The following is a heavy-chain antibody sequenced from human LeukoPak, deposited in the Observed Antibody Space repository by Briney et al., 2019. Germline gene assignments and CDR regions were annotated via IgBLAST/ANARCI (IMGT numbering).Heavy chain of an antibody. D-gene: IGHD4-23*01. J-gene: IGHJ4*02. CDR2: IIPIFGTA. Sequence: GASVKVSCKASGGTFSSYAISWVRQAPGQGLEWMGGIIPIFGTANYAQKFQGRVTITTDESTSTAYMELRSLRSDDTAVYYCARTIGVVTGSYFDYWGQGTLVTVSS. CDR3: ARTIGVVTGSYFDY. V-gene: IGHV1-69*05. CDR1: GGTFSSYA.